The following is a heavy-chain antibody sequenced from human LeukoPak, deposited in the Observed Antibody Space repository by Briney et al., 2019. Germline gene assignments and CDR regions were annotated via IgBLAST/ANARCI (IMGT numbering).Heavy chain of an antibody. CDR1: GYTFTSYY. Sequence: GSVKVSCKASGYTFTSYYMHWVRQAPGQGIEWMGIINPGGGSTSYAQKFQDRVTMTRDTSTSTFYMELSSLRSEDTAVYYCAKDLRWDHPGFDPWGQGTLVIVSS. D-gene: IGHD4-23*01. CDR2: INPGGGST. CDR3: AKDLRWDHPGFDP. J-gene: IGHJ5*02. V-gene: IGHV1-46*01.